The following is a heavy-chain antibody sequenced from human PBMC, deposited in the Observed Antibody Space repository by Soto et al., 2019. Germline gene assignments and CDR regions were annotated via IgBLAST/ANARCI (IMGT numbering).Heavy chain of an antibody. CDR1: GFTFDEYS. Sequence: SLRISCAASGFTFDEYSMHWVRQVPGKGLEWVSVISWNSDSLGYADSVKGRFTISRDNAKNSLYLEMNSLRAEDTALYHCPKDMGRDYGNFGGSGYYHKGMDFWGQGTTVTVSS. D-gene: IGHD4-17*01. CDR2: ISWNSDSL. CDR3: PKDMGRDYGNFGGSGYYHKGMDF. J-gene: IGHJ6*02. V-gene: IGHV3-9*01.